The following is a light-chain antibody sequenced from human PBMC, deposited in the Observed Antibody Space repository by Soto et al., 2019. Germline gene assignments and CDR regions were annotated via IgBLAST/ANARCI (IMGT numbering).Light chain of an antibody. Sequence: DIQMTKSPSSLSASVGDRVTITCRASQSISSYLNWYQQKPGKAPKLLIYAASSLQSGVPSRFSGSGSGTDFTLTISSLQPEDFATYYCQQSYSTPLTFRGGTKVDIK. CDR1: QSISSY. V-gene: IGKV1-39*01. J-gene: IGKJ4*01. CDR3: QQSYSTPLT. CDR2: AAS.